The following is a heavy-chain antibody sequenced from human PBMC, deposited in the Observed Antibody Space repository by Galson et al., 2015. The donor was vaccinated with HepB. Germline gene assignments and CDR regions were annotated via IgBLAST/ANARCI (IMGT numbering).Heavy chain of an antibody. CDR1: GDSVSSNIAT. CDR2: TYYRSEWSN. J-gene: IGHJ4*02. D-gene: IGHD6-19*01. Sequence: CAISGDSVSSNIATWNWVRQSPSRGLEWLGRTYYRSEWSNDYATSLKSRIVINPDTSKNQFSLQVNSVTPEDTAVYYCARGGSAVAGPGLDYWGQGTLVAVSS. V-gene: IGHV6-1*01. CDR3: ARGGSAVAGPGLDY.